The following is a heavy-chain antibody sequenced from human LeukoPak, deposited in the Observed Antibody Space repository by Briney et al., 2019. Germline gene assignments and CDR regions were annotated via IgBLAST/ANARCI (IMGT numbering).Heavy chain of an antibody. CDR1: GYTFTSYD. D-gene: IGHD2-8*01. CDR3: ALDCTNGVCYNY. Sequence: GASVKVSCKASGYTFTSYDINWVRQATGQGLEWRGWMNPNSGKTGYAQKFQGRVTMTRNTSISTAYMELSSLRSEDTAVYYCALDCTNGVCYNYWGQGTLVTVSS. CDR2: MNPNSGKT. V-gene: IGHV1-8*01. J-gene: IGHJ4*02.